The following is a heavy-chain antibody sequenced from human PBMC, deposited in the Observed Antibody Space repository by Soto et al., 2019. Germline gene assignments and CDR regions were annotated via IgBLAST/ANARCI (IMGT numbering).Heavy chain of an antibody. CDR2: ISYDATNK. Sequence: QVQLVESGGGVAQTGRSLRLTCAASGFTFSDYGLRWVRQAPGKGLEWVAVISYDATNKYYADSVKGRFTISRDNSENTLYLQMNSLTAEDTAVYYCAKGTIVGTTRDYFDSWGQGTLVTVSS. CDR3: AKGTIVGTTRDYFDS. D-gene: IGHD1-26*01. V-gene: IGHV3-30*18. J-gene: IGHJ4*02. CDR1: GFTFSDYG.